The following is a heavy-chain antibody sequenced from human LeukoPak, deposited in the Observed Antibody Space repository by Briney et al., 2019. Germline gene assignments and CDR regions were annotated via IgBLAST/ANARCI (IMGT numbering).Heavy chain of an antibody. Sequence: SETLSLTCTVSGGSISSSSYYWGWIRQPPGKGLEWIGSVYYSGSTYFNPSLKSRVTISVDTSKNQFSLKLSSVTAADTAVYYCARGPISSSRAFDIWGQGTMVTVSS. CDR3: ARGPISSSRAFDI. V-gene: IGHV4-39*07. CDR2: VYYSGST. CDR1: GGSISSSSYY. D-gene: IGHD6-6*01. J-gene: IGHJ3*02.